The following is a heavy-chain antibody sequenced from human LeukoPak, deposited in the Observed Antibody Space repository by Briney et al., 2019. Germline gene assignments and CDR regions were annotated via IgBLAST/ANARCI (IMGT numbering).Heavy chain of an antibody. CDR2: TSAYNGNT. CDR3: ARSTFKWGSYYDFWSGSPAGYFDY. CDR1: GYTFTSYG. V-gene: IGHV1-18*01. J-gene: IGHJ4*02. D-gene: IGHD3-3*01. Sequence: ASVKVSCKASGYTFTSYGISWVRQAPGHGLEWMGWTSAYNGNTNYAQKLQGRVTMTTDTSTSTAYMELRSLRSDDTAVYYCARSTFKWGSYYDFWSGSPAGYFDYWGQGTLVTVSS.